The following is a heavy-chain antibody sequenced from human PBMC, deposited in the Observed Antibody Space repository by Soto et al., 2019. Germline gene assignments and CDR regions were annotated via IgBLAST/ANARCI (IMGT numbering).Heavy chain of an antibody. CDR3: AKTQAAAPWLYYGMDV. D-gene: IGHD6-13*01. Sequence: GGSLRLSCAASGFTFSSYAMSWVRQAPGKGLEWVSAISGSGGSTYYADSVKGRFTISRDNSKNTLYLQMNSLRAEDTAVYYCAKTQAAAPWLYYGMDVWGQGTTVTVSS. CDR2: ISGSGGST. J-gene: IGHJ6*02. CDR1: GFTFSSYA. V-gene: IGHV3-23*01.